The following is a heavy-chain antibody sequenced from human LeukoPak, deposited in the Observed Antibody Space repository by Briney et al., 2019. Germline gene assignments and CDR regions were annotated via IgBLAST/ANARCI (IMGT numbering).Heavy chain of an antibody. D-gene: IGHD2-2*01. CDR3: ARDKGPARYCSSTSCYAVFDY. CDR2: IIPIFGTA. J-gene: IGHJ4*02. Sequence: ASVKVSCKASGGTFSSYAISWVRQAPGQGLEWMGGIIPIFGTANYAQKFQGRVTITTDESTSTAYMELSSLRSEVTAVYYCARDKGPARYCSSTSCYAVFDYWGQGTLVTVSS. V-gene: IGHV1-69*05. CDR1: GGTFSSYA.